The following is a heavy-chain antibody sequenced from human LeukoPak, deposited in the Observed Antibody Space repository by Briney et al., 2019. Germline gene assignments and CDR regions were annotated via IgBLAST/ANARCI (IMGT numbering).Heavy chain of an antibody. CDR3: ARHGSYSLAF. V-gene: IGHV4-4*02. CDR1: GGSISSGGY. J-gene: IGHJ4*02. D-gene: IGHD1-26*01. Sequence: SETLSLTCTVSGGSISSGGYWSWLRQPPGKGLEWIGQIYYIGSTNYNPSLESRVIMSLDKSTNQLSLRFNSVTAADTAVYYCARHGSYSLAFWGQGALVTVSS. CDR2: IYYIGST.